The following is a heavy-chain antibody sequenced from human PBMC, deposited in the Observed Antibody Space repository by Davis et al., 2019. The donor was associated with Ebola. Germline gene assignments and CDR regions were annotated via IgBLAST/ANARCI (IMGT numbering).Heavy chain of an antibody. CDR1: GFTFSDYY. D-gene: IGHD2-2*01. V-gene: IGHV3-11*01. CDR2: ISSSGSTI. Sequence: GESLKISCAASGFTFSDYYMSWIRQAPGKGLEWVSYISSSGSTIYYADSVKGRFTISRDNAKNSLYLQMNSLRAEDTAVYYCARLVVVHVDYFDYWGRGTLVTVSS. J-gene: IGHJ4*02. CDR3: ARLVVVHVDYFDY.